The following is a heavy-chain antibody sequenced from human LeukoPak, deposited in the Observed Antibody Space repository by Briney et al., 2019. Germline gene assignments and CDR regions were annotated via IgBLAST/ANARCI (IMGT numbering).Heavy chain of an antibody. D-gene: IGHD3-3*01. J-gene: IGHJ4*02. V-gene: IGHV3-11*01. CDR3: ARARDITIFGVDYFDY. Sequence: GGSLRLSCLGTGLAFKNYWMTWVRQAPGKGLEWVSYISSSGSTIYYADSVKGRFTISRDNAKNSLYLQMNSLRAEDTAVYYCARARDITIFGVDYFDYWGQGTLVTVSS. CDR2: ISSSGSTI. CDR1: GLAFKNYW.